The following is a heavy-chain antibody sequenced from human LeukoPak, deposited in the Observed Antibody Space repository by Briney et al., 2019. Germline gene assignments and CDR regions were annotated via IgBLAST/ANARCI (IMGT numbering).Heavy chain of an antibody. CDR1: GFTFRNYG. D-gene: IGHD6-19*01. V-gene: IGHV3-33*06. CDR2: IWFDGSNT. Sequence: PGTSLRLSCEASGFTFRNYGMHWVRQAPGKGLEWVAVIWFDGSNTHYADSVKGRFTISRDNSKSTLYLQMNSLRADDTAVYYCAKDVSGPYGSLFDPWGQGTLVIVSS. J-gene: IGHJ5*02. CDR3: AKDVSGPYGSLFDP.